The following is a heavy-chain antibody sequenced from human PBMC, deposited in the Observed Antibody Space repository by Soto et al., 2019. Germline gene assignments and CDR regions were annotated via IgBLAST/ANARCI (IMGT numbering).Heavy chain of an antibody. CDR1: GGSISSYY. CDR2: IYYSGST. J-gene: IGHJ4*02. CDR3: ASQYCSGGSCYPYFDY. Sequence: QVQLQESGPGLVKPSETLSLTCTVSGGSISSYYWSWIRQPPGKGLEWIGYIYYSGSTNYNPSLKSRVTISVDTSKNRFSLKLSSVTAADTAVYYCASQYCSGGSCYPYFDYWGQGTLVTVSS. D-gene: IGHD2-15*01. V-gene: IGHV4-59*01.